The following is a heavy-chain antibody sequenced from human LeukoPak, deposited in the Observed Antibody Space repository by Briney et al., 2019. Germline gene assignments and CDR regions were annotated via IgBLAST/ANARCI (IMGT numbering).Heavy chain of an antibody. CDR2: IKQDGSEK. Sequence: PGGSLRLSCAASGFTFSSYWMSWVRQAPGKGLEWVAKIKQDGSEKYYVDSVKGRFTISRDNSKNTLYLQMNSLRAEDAAVYYCARDGEGDYYDSSGYYPGSAFDIWGQGTMVTVSS. J-gene: IGHJ3*02. CDR3: ARDGEGDYYDSSGYYPGSAFDI. D-gene: IGHD3-22*01. V-gene: IGHV3-7*01. CDR1: GFTFSSYW.